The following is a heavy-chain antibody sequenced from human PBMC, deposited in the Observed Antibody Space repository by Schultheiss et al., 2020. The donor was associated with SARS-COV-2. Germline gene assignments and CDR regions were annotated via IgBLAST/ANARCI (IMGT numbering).Heavy chain of an antibody. CDR2: ISHDGRVT. V-gene: IGHV3-74*01. CDR1: GFTFSQYV. Sequence: GESLKISCAVSGFTFSQYVMHWVRQAPGEGLMWVSRISHDGRVTTYANSVKGRFTISRDNSRNTLYLQMNSLRVEDTAMYYCARGYGDYFDYWGQGTLVTVSS. D-gene: IGHD4-17*01. CDR3: ARGYGDYFDY. J-gene: IGHJ4*02.